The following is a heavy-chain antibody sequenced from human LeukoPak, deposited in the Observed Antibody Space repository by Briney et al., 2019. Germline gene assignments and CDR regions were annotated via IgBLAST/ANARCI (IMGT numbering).Heavy chain of an antibody. CDR2: INPSGTGT. Sequence: ASVKVSCKASGYTFTNYYMHWVRQAPGQGLEWMGLINPSGTGTNYAQKFRGRVTLTRDTSTTTVYMELSSLRSEDTAVYYCAREERGGYFDYWGQGNPVTVSS. CDR1: GYTFTNYY. CDR3: AREERGGYFDY. V-gene: IGHV1-46*01. J-gene: IGHJ4*02. D-gene: IGHD2-15*01.